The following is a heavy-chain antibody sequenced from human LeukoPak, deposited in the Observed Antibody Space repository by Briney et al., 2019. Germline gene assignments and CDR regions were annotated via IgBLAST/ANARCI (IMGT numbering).Heavy chain of an antibody. D-gene: IGHD3-22*01. CDR1: GGTFSSYA. J-gene: IGHJ6*03. CDR3: ARVGYDSSGYYSNYYYMDV. CDR2: IIPIFGTA. Sequence: GASVKVSCKASGGTFSSYAISWVRQAPGQGLEWMGGIIPIFGTANYAQKFQGRVTITADESTSTAYMELSSLRSEDTAVYYCARVGYDSSGYYSNYYYMDVWGKGTTVTVSS. V-gene: IGHV1-69*13.